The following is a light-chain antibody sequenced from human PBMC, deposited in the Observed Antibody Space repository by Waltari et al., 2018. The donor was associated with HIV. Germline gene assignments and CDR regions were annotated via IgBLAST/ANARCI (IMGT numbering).Light chain of an antibody. CDR2: RNN. J-gene: IGLJ3*02. V-gene: IGLV1-47*01. CDR3: AAWDDSLSCWV. Sequence: QSVLTQPPSASGTPGQRVTISCSGSSSNIGSNYVSWYQHLPRTAPKLLIYRNNQRPSGVPDRFSGSKSGTAASRAISGLRSEDEADYYCAAWDDSLSCWVFGGGTKLTVL. CDR1: SSNIGSNY.